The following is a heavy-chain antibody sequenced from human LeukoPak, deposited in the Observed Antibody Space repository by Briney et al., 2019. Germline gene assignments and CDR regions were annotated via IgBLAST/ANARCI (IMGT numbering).Heavy chain of an antibody. J-gene: IGHJ6*02. CDR2: IYYSGST. Sequence: KTPGYLCLTCAVSGGSISSYYWRWIRQPKGKGLEWIGYIYYSGSTNYNPSLKSRVTISVDTSKNQFSLKLSSVAAADTAVYYCARVGYYDFWSGYLVGMDVWGQGTTVTVSS. D-gene: IGHD3-3*01. CDR3: ARVGYYDFWSGYLVGMDV. V-gene: IGHV4-59*01. CDR1: GGSISSYY.